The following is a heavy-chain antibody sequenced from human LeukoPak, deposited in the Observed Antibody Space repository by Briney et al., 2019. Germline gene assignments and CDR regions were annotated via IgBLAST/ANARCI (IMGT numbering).Heavy chain of an antibody. Sequence: GASVKVSCKASGYAFTSYGISWVRQAPGQGLEWMGWISAYNGNTNYAQKLQGRVTMTTDTSTSTAYMELRSLRSDDTAVYYCARDLTPYDSSPGTHWGQGTLVTVSS. CDR2: ISAYNGNT. CDR1: GYAFTSYG. V-gene: IGHV1-18*01. J-gene: IGHJ4*02. CDR3: ARDLTPYDSSPGTH. D-gene: IGHD3-22*01.